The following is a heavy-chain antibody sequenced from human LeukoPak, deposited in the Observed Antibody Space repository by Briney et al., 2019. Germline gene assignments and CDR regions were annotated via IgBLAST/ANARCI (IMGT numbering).Heavy chain of an antibody. CDR1: GGSFSGYY. CDR2: INDSGST. D-gene: IGHD3-10*01. CDR3: ARILVRGVYYYYMDV. J-gene: IGHJ6*03. Sequence: SETLSLTCAVYGGSFSGYYWSWIRQPPGKGLEWIVEINDSGSTTYNPSLKSRVTISVDTSKNQFSLKLSSVTAADTAVYYCARILVRGVYYYYMDVWGKGTTVTISS. V-gene: IGHV4-34*01.